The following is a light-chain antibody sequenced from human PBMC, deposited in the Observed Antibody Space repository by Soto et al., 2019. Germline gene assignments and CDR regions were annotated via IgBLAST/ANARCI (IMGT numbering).Light chain of an antibody. Sequence: DIQMTQSPSSLFASVGDRVTVTCRASQGISNYLAWYQQKPGKVPKPLIYGASTLQSGVPSRFSGSGFGTDVTLTITSLQSEDVAIYYCQKYNSAPFTFGPGTKVDIK. CDR2: GAS. CDR3: QKYNSAPFT. CDR1: QGISNY. J-gene: IGKJ3*01. V-gene: IGKV1-27*01.